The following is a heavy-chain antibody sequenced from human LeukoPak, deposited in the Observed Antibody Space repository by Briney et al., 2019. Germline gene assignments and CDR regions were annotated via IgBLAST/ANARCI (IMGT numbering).Heavy chain of an antibody. Sequence: GASVQVTCKASGGTFSSYTLSWMRQAPGQGLEWMGGIIPLFGAAKYAQKFEGRVTITLDEFTTTGYMELSSLRFDDTAVYYCARGMGSRPIHYWGRGTLVPVSS. J-gene: IGHJ4*02. CDR3: ARGMGSRPIHY. CDR1: GGTFSSYT. D-gene: IGHD2-21*01. CDR2: IIPLFGAA. V-gene: IGHV1-69*01.